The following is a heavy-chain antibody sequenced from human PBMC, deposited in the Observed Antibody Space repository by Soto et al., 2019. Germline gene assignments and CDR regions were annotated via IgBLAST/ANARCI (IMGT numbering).Heavy chain of an antibody. CDR1: GYSFTSYW. J-gene: IGHJ6*02. CDR2: IYPGDSDT. V-gene: IGHV5-51*01. CDR3: ARQGGPLRYNCNRIHSYYYCGMDV. Sequence: GESLKISCKGSGYSFTSYWIGWVRQMPGKGLEWMGIIYPGDSDTRYSPSFQGQVTISADKSISTAYLQWSSLKASDTAMYSCARQGGPLRYNCNRIHSYYYCGMDVWGHGTTVSVSS. D-gene: IGHD1-20*01.